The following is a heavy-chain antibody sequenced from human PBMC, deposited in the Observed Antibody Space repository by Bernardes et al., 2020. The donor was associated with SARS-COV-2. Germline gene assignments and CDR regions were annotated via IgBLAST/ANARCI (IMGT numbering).Heavy chain of an antibody. J-gene: IGHJ3*02. Sequence: GGSLRLSCAASGVTFSSFGMHWVRQAPGKGLEWVAVISYDGSNKYYADSGKGRFTISRDNSKNTLYLQMNSLRAEDPAVYYCARGGGYYGGRRAVDIWGQGHMLTVSS. CDR3: ARGGGYYGGRRAVDI. CDR1: GVTFSSFG. CDR2: ISYDGSNK. V-gene: IGHV3-30*03. D-gene: IGHD4-17*01.